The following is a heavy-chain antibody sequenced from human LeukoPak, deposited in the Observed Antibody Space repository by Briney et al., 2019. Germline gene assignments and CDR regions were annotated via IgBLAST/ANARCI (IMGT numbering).Heavy chain of an antibody. Sequence: GGSLRLSCAVSTFTVASNYMSWVRQTPGKGLVWVSDIYQGGSTYYSDSVKGRFTISRDNSKNTLYVQMNSLRDEDTAVYYCAKDQRWESPHYLDSWGQGTLVTVSS. CDR2: IYQGGST. J-gene: IGHJ4*02. V-gene: IGHV3-53*01. CDR1: TFTVASNY. CDR3: AKDQRWESPHYLDS. D-gene: IGHD1-26*01.